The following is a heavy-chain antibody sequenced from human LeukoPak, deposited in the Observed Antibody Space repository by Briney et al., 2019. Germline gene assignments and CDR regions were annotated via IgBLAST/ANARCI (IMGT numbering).Heavy chain of an antibody. V-gene: IGHV4-39*07. Sequence: SETLSLTCTVSGGSISSGSYYWGWIRQPPGKGLEWIGSIYYSGSTYYNPSLKSRITISLDTSKNQFSLKLSSLTAADTAVYYCARDKTFEVVNYFDYWGQGTLVTVSS. CDR3: ARDKTFEVVNYFDY. CDR1: GGSISSGSYY. J-gene: IGHJ4*02. CDR2: IYYSGST. D-gene: IGHD3-3*01.